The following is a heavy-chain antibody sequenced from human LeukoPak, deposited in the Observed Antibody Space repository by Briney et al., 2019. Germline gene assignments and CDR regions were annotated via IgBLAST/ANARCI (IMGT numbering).Heavy chain of an antibody. V-gene: IGHV4-34*01. Sequence: SETLSLTCAVYGGSFSGYYWSWIRQPPGKGLEWIGEINHSGSTNHNPSLKSRVTISVDTSKNQFSLKLSSVTAADTAVYYCVSGSRITMVRGVISDYWGQGTLVTVSS. CDR1: GGSFSGYY. J-gene: IGHJ4*02. CDR3: VSGSRITMVRGVISDY. D-gene: IGHD3-10*01. CDR2: INHSGST.